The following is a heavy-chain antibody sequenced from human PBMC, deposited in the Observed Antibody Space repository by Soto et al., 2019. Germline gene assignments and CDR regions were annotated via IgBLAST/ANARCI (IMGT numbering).Heavy chain of an antibody. CDR2: ISAYNGNT. CDR1: GYTFTSYG. CDR3: ATSNCSGGSCYSYYFDY. D-gene: IGHD2-15*01. J-gene: IGHJ4*02. V-gene: IGHV1-18*01. Sequence: QVQLVQSGAEVKKPGASVKVSCKTSGYTFTSYGISWVRQAPGQGLEWMGWISAYNGNTNYAQKLQGRVTMTTDTSXSXXYMELRRLRSDDTAVYYCATSNCSGGSCYSYYFDYWGQGTLVTVSS.